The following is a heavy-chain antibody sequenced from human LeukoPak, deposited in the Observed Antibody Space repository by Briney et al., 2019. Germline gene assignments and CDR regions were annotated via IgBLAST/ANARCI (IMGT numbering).Heavy chain of an antibody. CDR1: GGSFSGYY. Sequence: SETLSHTCAVYGGSFSGYYWSWIRQPPGKGLEWIGEINHSGSTNYNPSLKSRVTISVDTSKNQFSLKLSSVTAADTAVYYCARREYDFWGGYYTGYSPWFDPWGQGTLVTVSS. CDR3: ARREYDFWGGYYTGYSPWFDP. J-gene: IGHJ5*02. CDR2: INHSGST. D-gene: IGHD3-3*01. V-gene: IGHV4-34*01.